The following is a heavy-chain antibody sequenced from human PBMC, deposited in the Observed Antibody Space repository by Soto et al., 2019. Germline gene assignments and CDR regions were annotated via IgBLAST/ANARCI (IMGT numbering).Heavy chain of an antibody. J-gene: IGHJ4*02. CDR1: GFTFSSYE. D-gene: IGHD3-22*01. V-gene: IGHV3-48*03. CDR3: ARDYYDGSHYYPAGCDY. CDR2: ISYSGSTI. Sequence: GGSLRLSCAASGFTFSSYEMNWVRQAPGKGLEWVSYISYSGSTIYYADSVKGRFTISRDNTKNSLYLQMNSLRAEDTAVYYCARDYYDGSHYYPAGCDYWGQGTLVTVSS.